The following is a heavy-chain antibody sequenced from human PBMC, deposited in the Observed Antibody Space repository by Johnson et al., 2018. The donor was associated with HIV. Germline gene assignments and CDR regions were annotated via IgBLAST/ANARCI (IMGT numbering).Heavy chain of an antibody. CDR1: VYSFDDYV. CDR3: AKSQDRRAYDYDFDI. D-gene: IGHD4-17*01. V-gene: IGHV3-23*04. Sequence: MQLVESGGGLLQPGRSPRLSCVASVYSFDDYVMHWVRHDPGTVLEWVSATSDSGTTYSADSVQGRFTIYRDNSKNTLYLQMSSLRAEDTAVYYCAKSQDRRAYDYDFDIWGQGTMVTVSS. J-gene: IGHJ3*02. CDR2: TSDSGTT.